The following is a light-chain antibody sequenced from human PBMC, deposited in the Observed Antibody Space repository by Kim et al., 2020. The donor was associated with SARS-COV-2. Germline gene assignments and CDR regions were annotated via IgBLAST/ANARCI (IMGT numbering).Light chain of an antibody. CDR2: GNT. V-gene: IGLV1-40*01. J-gene: IGLJ3*02. CDR3: QSYDSNLSGWV. Sequence: QSVLTQPPSVSGAPGQRVTISCTGSSSNIGAGYYVHWYQQLPGTAPKLLIYGNTDRPSGVPDRFSGSKSVTSASLAITGLQAEDEADYYCQSYDSNLSGWVFGGGTQLTVL. CDR1: SSNIGAGYY.